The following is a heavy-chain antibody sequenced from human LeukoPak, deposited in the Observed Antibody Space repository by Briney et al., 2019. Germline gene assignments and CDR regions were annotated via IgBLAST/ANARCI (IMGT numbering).Heavy chain of an antibody. D-gene: IGHD2-2*02. Sequence: GASVKVSCKASGYTFTSYGISWVRQAPGQGLEWMGWISAYNGNTNYAQKLQGRVTMTTDTSTSTAYMELRSLRSDDTAVYYCARDFGRAPGDIVVVPAAIDLSDFDYWGQGTLVTVSS. J-gene: IGHJ4*02. CDR2: ISAYNGNT. CDR1: GYTFTSYG. CDR3: ARDFGRAPGDIVVVPAAIDLSDFDY. V-gene: IGHV1-18*01.